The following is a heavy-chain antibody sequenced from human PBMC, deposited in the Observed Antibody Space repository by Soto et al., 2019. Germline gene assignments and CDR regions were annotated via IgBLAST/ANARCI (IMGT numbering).Heavy chain of an antibody. CDR2: IWNEGSTT. V-gene: IGHV3-33*01. Sequence: LVESGGGVAQPGRSLRLSCTTSGFSFSPSGMHWVRQAPGKGLEWVGIIWNEGSTTHYADSVKGRFTISRDNSKNTLYLQMNNLRDEDTAVYYCARDGSHYDVDYWGQGTLVTVSS. D-gene: IGHD4-4*01. CDR1: GFSFSPSG. J-gene: IGHJ4*02. CDR3: ARDGSHYDVDY.